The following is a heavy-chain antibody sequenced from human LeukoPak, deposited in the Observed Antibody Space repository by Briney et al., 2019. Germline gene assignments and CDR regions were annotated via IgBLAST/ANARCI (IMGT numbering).Heavy chain of an antibody. V-gene: IGHV1-69*13. CDR2: IIPIFGTA. CDR1: GGTFSSYA. J-gene: IGHJ1*01. Sequence: ASVKVSCTASGGTFSSYAISWVRQAPGQGLEWMGGIIPIFGTANYAQKFQGRVTITADESTSTAYMELSSLRSEDTAVYYCVGRGSGSYYFFQHWGQGTLVTVSS. D-gene: IGHD1-26*01. CDR3: VGRGSGSYYFFQH.